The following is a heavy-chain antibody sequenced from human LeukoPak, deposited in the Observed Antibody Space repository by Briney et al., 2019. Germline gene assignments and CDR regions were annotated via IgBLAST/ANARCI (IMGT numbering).Heavy chain of an antibody. D-gene: IGHD6-19*01. CDR1: GYSISSGYY. CDR2: IYYDGST. Sequence: KTSETLSLTCAVSGYSISSGYYWGWIRQPPGKGLESIATIYYDGSTYYNPSLKSRVTISVDTSKNQFSLKLSSVTAADTAVYCCARKLAVAGHTIHYWGQGTLVTVSS. J-gene: IGHJ4*02. CDR3: ARKLAVAGHTIHY. V-gene: IGHV4-38-2*01.